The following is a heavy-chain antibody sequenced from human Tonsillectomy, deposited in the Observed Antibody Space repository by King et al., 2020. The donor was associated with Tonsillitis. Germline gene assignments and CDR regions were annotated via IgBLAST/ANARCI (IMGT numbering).Heavy chain of an antibody. D-gene: IGHD2-2*01. CDR1: GGSISSYY. Sequence: QLQESGPGLVKPSETLSLTCTVSGGSISSYYWSWIRQPPGKGLEWIGYIYYSGSTNYNPSLKSRVTISVDTSKNQFSLKLSSVTAADTAVYYCASSVVVGSEYGMDVWGQGTTVTVSS. J-gene: IGHJ6*02. CDR2: IYYSGST. CDR3: ASSVVVGSEYGMDV. V-gene: IGHV4-59*08.